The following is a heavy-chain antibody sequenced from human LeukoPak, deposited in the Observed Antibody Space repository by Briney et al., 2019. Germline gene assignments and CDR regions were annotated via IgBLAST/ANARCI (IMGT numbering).Heavy chain of an antibody. CDR2: ISSSSSTI. Sequence: GGSLRLSCAASAFTFSSYSMNWVRQAPGKGLEWVSYISSSSSTIYYANSVKGRFTISRDNAKNSLYLQMNSLRAEDTAVYYCASLISLMGDAFDIWGQGTMVTVSS. D-gene: IGHD3-16*01. CDR3: ASLISLMGDAFDI. V-gene: IGHV3-48*01. CDR1: AFTFSSYS. J-gene: IGHJ3*02.